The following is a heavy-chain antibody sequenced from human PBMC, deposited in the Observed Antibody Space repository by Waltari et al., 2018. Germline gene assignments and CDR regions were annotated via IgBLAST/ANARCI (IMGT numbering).Heavy chain of an antibody. Sequence: QVQLVESGGGVVQPGRSLRLSCAASGFTFSSYAMHWVRQAPGKGLEWVAVISYDGSNKYYADSVKGRFTISRDNSKNTLYLQMNSLRAEDTAVYYCARGGRAPNYMDVWGKGTTVTISS. CDR3: ARGGRAPNYMDV. CDR2: ISYDGSNK. CDR1: GFTFSSYA. V-gene: IGHV3-30-3*01. J-gene: IGHJ6*03.